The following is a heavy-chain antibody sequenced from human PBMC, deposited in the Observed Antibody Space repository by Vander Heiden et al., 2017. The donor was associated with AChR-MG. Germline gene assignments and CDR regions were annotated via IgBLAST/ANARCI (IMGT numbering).Heavy chain of an antibody. D-gene: IGHD2-2*01. V-gene: IGHV1-8*01. CDR3: AGYCSSTSCYVS. CDR1: GYTFTSYD. Sequence: QVQLVQSGAEVQKPGASVKVSCKASGYTFTSYDINWVRQATGQGLEWMGWMNPNSGNTGYAQKFQGRVTMTRNTSISTAYMELSSLRPEDTAVYYCAGYCSSTSCYVSWGQGTLVTVSS. CDR2: MNPNSGNT. J-gene: IGHJ5*02.